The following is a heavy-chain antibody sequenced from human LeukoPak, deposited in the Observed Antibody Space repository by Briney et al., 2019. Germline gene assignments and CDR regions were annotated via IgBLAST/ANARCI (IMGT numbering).Heavy chain of an antibody. Sequence: PGGSLRLSCAASGFTFSSYSMNWVRQAPGKGLEWVSSISSSSSYIYYADSVKGRFTISRDNAKNSLYLQMNSLRAEDTAVYYCARDEGSSWPYYYYYYGMDVWGQGTTVTVSS. CDR3: ARDEGSSWPYYYYYYGMDV. CDR2: ISSSSSYI. CDR1: GFTFSSYS. D-gene: IGHD6-13*01. J-gene: IGHJ6*02. V-gene: IGHV3-21*01.